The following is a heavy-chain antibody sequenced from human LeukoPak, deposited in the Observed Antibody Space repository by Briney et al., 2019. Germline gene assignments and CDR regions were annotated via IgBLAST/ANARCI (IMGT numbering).Heavy chain of an antibody. CDR1: GFTFSYYA. D-gene: IGHD4-23*01. V-gene: IGHV3-30*02. J-gene: IGHJ4*02. CDR2: IWYEGDTK. Sequence: GGSLRLSCATSGFTFSYYAMHWVRQAPGKGLEWVAVIWYEGDTKYYADSVKGRFTISRDNSKNTLYMQMNSLRAEDTAVYYCAKRLIGNSGLYNFDYWGQGALVTVSS. CDR3: AKRLIGNSGLYNFDY.